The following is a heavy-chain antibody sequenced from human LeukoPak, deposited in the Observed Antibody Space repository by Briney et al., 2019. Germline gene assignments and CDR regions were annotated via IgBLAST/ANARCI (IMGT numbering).Heavy chain of an antibody. CDR2: IYYSGST. V-gene: IGHV4-59*01. CDR1: GGSISSYY. D-gene: IGHD2-15*01. J-gene: IGHJ6*02. Sequence: PSETLSLTCTVSGGSISSYYWSWIRQPPGEGLEWIGYIYYSGSTNYNPSLKSRVTISVDTSKNQFSLKLSSVTAADTAVYYCARELKSCSGGSCYHGYYYYGMDVWGQGTTVTVSS. CDR3: ARELKSCSGGSCYHGYYYYGMDV.